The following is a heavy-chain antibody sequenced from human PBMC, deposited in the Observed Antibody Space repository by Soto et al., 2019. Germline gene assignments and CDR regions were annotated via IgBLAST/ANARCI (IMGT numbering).Heavy chain of an antibody. J-gene: IGHJ5*01. CDR3: IREPVCRGDRRFGFDS. Sequence: QVQLQESGPGLVKPSQTLSLTCNVSGVSINSADYAWSWIRQPPGKGLEWLGYIYIRGTTHYNPSLQGRINISRDTSTNQLSLSLRSVTAADTAVYYCIREPVCRGDRRFGFDSWGQGGLVIVSS. V-gene: IGHV4-30-4*01. CDR1: GVSINSADYA. D-gene: IGHD2-15*01. CDR2: IYIRGTT.